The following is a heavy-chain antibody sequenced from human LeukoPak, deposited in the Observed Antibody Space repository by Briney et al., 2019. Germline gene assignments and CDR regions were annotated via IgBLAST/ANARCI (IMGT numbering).Heavy chain of an antibody. D-gene: IGHD5-24*01. CDR2: ISGSGGST. CDR1: GFTFSSYA. V-gene: IGHV3-23*01. Sequence: GGSLRLSCAASGFTFSSYAMIWVRQAPGKGLEGVSAISGSGGSTYYADSVKGRFTISRDNSKNTLYLQMNSLRADDTAVYYCAKDQRWLQLDYYYGMDVWGQGTTVTVSS. J-gene: IGHJ6*02. CDR3: AKDQRWLQLDYYYGMDV.